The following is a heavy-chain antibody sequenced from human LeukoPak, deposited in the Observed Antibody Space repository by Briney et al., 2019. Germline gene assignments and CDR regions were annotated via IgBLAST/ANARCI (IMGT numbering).Heavy chain of an antibody. D-gene: IGHD7-27*01. V-gene: IGHV6-1*01. Sequence: SQTLSLTCAISGDSVSSNSAAWNWLRQSTSRGLEWLGRTYYRSKWYNDYAVSVKSRITINPDTSKNRFSLQLNSVTPEDTAVYYCARDVFGWGYWFDPWGQGTLVTVSS. CDR3: ARDVFGWGYWFDP. CDR1: GDSVSSNSAA. CDR2: TYYRSKWYN. J-gene: IGHJ5*02.